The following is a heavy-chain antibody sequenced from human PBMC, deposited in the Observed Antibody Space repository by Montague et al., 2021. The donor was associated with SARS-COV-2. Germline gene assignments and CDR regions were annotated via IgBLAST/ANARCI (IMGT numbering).Heavy chain of an antibody. CDR1: GGSISSPDYY. J-gene: IGHJ4*02. D-gene: IGHD2-2*01. CDR3: ARQLPSYCSTNKCYPYYFDV. Sequence: SETLSLTRTVSGGSISSPDYYRGWIRQSPGKGLEWIGSISYAGRTYYNPSLRSRVSFSMDTSKNHYSLSLNSVTAADTAVYFCARQLPSYCSTNKCYPYYFDVWGQRALVTVSS. CDR2: ISYAGRT. V-gene: IGHV4-39*01.